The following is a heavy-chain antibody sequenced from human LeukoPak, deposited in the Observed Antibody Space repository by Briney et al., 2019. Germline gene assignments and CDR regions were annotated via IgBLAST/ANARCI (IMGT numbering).Heavy chain of an antibody. CDR2: IYYSGST. CDR3: ARGRRNAFDI. V-gene: IGHV4-61*01. J-gene: IGHJ3*02. D-gene: IGHD2-15*01. CDR1: GYSISSGYY. Sequence: KSSETLSLTCTVSGYSISSGYYWSWIRQPPGKGLEWIGYIYYSGSTNYNPSLKSRVTISVDTSKNQFSLKLSSVTAADTAVCYCARGRRNAFDIWGQGTMVTVSS.